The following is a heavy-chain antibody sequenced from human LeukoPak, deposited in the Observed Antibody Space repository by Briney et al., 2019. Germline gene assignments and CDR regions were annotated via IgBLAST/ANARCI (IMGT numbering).Heavy chain of an antibody. CDR1: GFTFSSNA. J-gene: IGHJ4*02. CDR2: ISSSSSYI. V-gene: IGHV3-21*01. D-gene: IGHD3-22*01. CDR3: ARGGYYDSSGIDY. Sequence: PGGSLRLSCAASGFTFSSNAMSWVRQAPGKGLEWVSSISSSSSYIYYADSVKGRFTISRDNAKNSLYLQMNSLRAEDTAVYYCARGGYYDSSGIDYWGQGTLVTVSS.